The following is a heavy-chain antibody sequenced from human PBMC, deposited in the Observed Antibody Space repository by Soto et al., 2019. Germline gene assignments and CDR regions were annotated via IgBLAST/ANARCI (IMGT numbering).Heavy chain of an antibody. CDR2: INPSGGTT. CDR3: ARDGNHCSTTSCPNNHHHHGMDV. V-gene: IGHV1-46*01. CDR1: GYTFTSYY. J-gene: IGHJ6*02. D-gene: IGHD2-2*01. Sequence: ASVKVSCKASGYTFTSYYMHWVRQAPGQGLEWMGIINPSGGTTIYAPRFQGRVTLTRDTSTSTVYMELSSLRSADTAVYYCARDGNHCSTTSCPNNHHHHGMDVWGQGPRSPSP.